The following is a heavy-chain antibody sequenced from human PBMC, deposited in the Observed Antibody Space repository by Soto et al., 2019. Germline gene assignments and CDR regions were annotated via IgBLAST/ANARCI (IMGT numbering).Heavy chain of an antibody. D-gene: IGHD1-1*01. V-gene: IGHV4-34*01. CDR2: INHSGST. Sequence: QVQLQQWGAGLLKPSETLSLTCAVYGESFSGYFWTWIRQPPGKGLEWIREINHSGSTQYNPSLKSRVTISVDTSKNQFSLNVRSVTAADAAVYYCARRTAETNVDYWGQGNLVTVSS. CDR1: GESFSGYF. CDR3: ARRTAETNVDY. J-gene: IGHJ4*02.